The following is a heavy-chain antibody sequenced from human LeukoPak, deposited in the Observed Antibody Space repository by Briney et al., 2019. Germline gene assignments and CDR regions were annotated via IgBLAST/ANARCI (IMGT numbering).Heavy chain of an antibody. V-gene: IGHV4-38-2*02. CDR1: GYSISSGYY. J-gene: IGHJ5*02. D-gene: IGHD6-13*01. Sequence: SETLSLTCTVSGYSISSGYYWGWIRQPPGKGLERIGNIYPTGSTYYNPSLKSRVTISVDTSKNQFSLKVSSVSAADTAVYYCARAYSSSWYWNWFDPWGQGTLVTVSS. CDR2: IYPTGST. CDR3: ARAYSSSWYWNWFDP.